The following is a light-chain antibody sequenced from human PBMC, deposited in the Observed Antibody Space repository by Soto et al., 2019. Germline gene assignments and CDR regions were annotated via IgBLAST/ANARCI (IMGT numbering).Light chain of an antibody. V-gene: IGKV3-20*01. Sequence: VPTQSPGTQCYSPRESATLYCRSSQTVNSNFLAWYQQKPGQAPRLLIYGVSNRATGIPDRFSGSGSGTDITLTISRLEPEDFAVYYCQQYNNWPPITFGQGTRLEIK. CDR3: QQYNNWPPIT. CDR2: GVS. J-gene: IGKJ5*01. CDR1: QTVNSNF.